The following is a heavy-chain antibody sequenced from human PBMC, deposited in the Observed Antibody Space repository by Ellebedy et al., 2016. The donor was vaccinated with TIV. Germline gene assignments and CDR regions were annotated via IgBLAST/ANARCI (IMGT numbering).Heavy chain of an antibody. CDR2: IFDSGST. CDR1: AGSISSYY. Sequence: MPSETLSLTCIVSAGSISSYYWTWIRHPPGKGLEWIGYIFDSGSTNYNPSLKSRVTMSVDTSRNHFSLNLTSVTAADTAVYYCARRVGDYWGQGTLVTVSS. V-gene: IGHV4-59*08. CDR3: ARRVGDY. J-gene: IGHJ4*02.